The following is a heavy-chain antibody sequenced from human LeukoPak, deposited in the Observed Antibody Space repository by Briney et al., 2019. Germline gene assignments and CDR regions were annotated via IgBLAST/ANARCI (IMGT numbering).Heavy chain of an antibody. J-gene: IGHJ5*02. V-gene: IGHV4-34*01. CDR2: INHSGST. Sequence: SETLSLTCAVYGGSFSGYYWSWIRQPPGKGLEWIGEINHSGSTNYNPSLKSRVTISVDTSKNQFSLKLSSVTAADTAVYYCARLTSGWPYWFDPWGQGTLVTVSS. CDR1: GGSFSGYY. CDR3: ARLTSGWPYWFDP. D-gene: IGHD6-19*01.